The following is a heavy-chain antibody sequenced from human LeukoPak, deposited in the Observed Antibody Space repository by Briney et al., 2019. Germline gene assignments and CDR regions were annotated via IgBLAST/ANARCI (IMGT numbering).Heavy chain of an antibody. CDR2: MYSGGST. CDR3: AKGSGTAMIGIDY. V-gene: IGHV3-53*01. J-gene: IGHJ4*02. CDR1: GFTVRSNY. D-gene: IGHD5-18*01. Sequence: TGGSLRLSCTASGFTVRSNYMSWVRQSPRKGLEWVSIMYSGGSTDYADSVKGRFIISRDHSKNTLYLQMNSLRDEDTAVYYCAKGSGTAMIGIDYWGQGTQVTVSS.